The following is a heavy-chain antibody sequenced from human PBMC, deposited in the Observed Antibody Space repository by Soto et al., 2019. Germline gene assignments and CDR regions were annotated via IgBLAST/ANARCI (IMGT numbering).Heavy chain of an antibody. D-gene: IGHD4-17*01. Sequence: EVQVVESGGGLVQPGGSLRVSCVGSGFTLRSYWMSWVRQAPGKGLEWVANIRPDGSEKYYVDSVKGRFTISRDNAKNSLYLQMSSLRAEDTAVYYCAREEGATVANNWFDSWGQGALVTVSS. V-gene: IGHV3-7*03. CDR2: IRPDGSEK. CDR1: GFTLRSYW. J-gene: IGHJ5*01. CDR3: AREEGATVANNWFDS.